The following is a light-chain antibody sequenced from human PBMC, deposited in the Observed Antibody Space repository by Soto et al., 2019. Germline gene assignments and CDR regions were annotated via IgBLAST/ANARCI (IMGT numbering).Light chain of an antibody. CDR3: QQYGSSGT. CDR1: QSVSNNY. J-gene: IGKJ1*01. Sequence: NVLAQAPGTLSLSPGGRATPSCKASQSVSNNYLAWYQQKPGQAPRLLIYGASNRATGIPDRFSGSGSGTDFTLTISRLEPEDFAVYYCQQYGSSGTFGQGTKVDIK. CDR2: GAS. V-gene: IGKV3-20*01.